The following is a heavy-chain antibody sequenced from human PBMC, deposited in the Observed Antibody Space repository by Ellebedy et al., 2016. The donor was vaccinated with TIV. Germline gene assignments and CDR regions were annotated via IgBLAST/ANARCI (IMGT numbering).Heavy chain of an antibody. J-gene: IGHJ2*01. Sequence: MPSETLSLTCAVSGGSITSANWWSWVRQPPGKGLEWIGEVSHSGNPNYNPSLRDRVTMSVDVSNNQFSLRLTSMTAADTAVYYCARRYYDFWSGTLSYFDFWGRGTQVTVSS. CDR1: GGSITSANW. V-gene: IGHV4-4*02. D-gene: IGHD3-3*01. CDR2: VSHSGNP. CDR3: ARRYYDFWSGTLSYFDF.